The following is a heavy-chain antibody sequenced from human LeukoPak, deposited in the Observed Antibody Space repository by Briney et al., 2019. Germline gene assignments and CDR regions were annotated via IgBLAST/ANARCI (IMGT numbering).Heavy chain of an antibody. CDR3: ARDSSPSVLAF. CDR2: IYYSGST. J-gene: IGHJ4*02. CDR1: GGSITSYY. D-gene: IGHD6-6*01. Sequence: SETLSLTCAVSGGSITSYYWNWIRQPPGKGLEWIGYIYYSGSTNYNPSLKSRVTISLDTSKNQFSLRLSSVTAADTAVYYCARDSSPSVLAFWGQGTLVTVSS. V-gene: IGHV4-59*01.